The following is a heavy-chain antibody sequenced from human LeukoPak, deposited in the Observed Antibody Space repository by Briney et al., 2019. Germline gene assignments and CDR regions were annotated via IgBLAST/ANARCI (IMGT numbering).Heavy chain of an antibody. CDR2: VSDDGKST. CDR1: GFTFINYH. Sequence: GGSLRLSCAASGFTFINYHMNWVRQAPGEGLEWVSAVSDDGKSTYYADSVKGRFTISRDNSKSTLYLQMNSLRAEDTAIYYCAKDRSWGYYYAGMNVWGQGTRVTVSS. V-gene: IGHV3-23*01. J-gene: IGHJ6*02. D-gene: IGHD7-27*01. CDR3: AKDRSWGYYYAGMNV.